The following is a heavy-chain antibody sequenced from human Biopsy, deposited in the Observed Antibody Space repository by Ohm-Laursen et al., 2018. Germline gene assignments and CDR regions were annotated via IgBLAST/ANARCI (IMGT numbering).Heavy chain of an antibody. CDR1: GGTFSSYV. D-gene: IGHD3-10*01. V-gene: IGHV1-69*06. CDR2: IIPTFDTP. Sequence: ASVKVSCKASGGTFSSYVISWVRPAPGQGLEWMGRIIPTFDTPTYAPDFQGRVTFTADKSTGTAHLGLSRLRSEDTAIYYCAGGAAKGNPYDHWGQGTLVTVSS. CDR3: AGGAAKGNPYDH. J-gene: IGHJ5*02.